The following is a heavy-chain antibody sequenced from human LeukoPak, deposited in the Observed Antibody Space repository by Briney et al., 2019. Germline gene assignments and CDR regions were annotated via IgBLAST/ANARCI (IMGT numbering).Heavy chain of an antibody. J-gene: IGHJ4*02. CDR3: ARDAGSGWYYFDS. Sequence: SETLSLTCTVSGGSISGYYWSWIRQPAGKGLEWVGRLYPSGRTENNPSLKSRVSISLDAPKSQFSLRLTSVTAADTAVYFCARDAGSGWYYFDSWGQGTRVTVSS. CDR1: GGSISGYY. D-gene: IGHD6-19*01. V-gene: IGHV4-4*07. CDR2: LYPSGRT.